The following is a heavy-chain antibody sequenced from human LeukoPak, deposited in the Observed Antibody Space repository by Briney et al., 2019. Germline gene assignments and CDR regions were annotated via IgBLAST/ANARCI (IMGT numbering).Heavy chain of an antibody. J-gene: IGHJ1*01. Sequence: SVEVSCKASGGTFSSYAISWVRQAPGQGRECMGRIIPILGIANYAQKFQGRVTITADKSTSTAYMELSSLRSEDTAVYYCARAGTTVTPSPGFQHWGQGTLVTVPS. V-gene: IGHV1-69*04. D-gene: IGHD4-17*01. CDR1: GGTFSSYA. CDR3: ARAGTTVTPSPGFQH. CDR2: IIPILGIA.